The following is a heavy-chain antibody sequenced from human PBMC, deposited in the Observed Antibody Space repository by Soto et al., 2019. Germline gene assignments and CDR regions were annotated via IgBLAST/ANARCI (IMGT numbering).Heavy chain of an antibody. D-gene: IGHD3-16*01. Sequence: QVQLVESGGGVVQPGGSLRLTCTGSGFNFSSYGMHWVRQAPGKGLEWVAVISYDGSNNYYPDSVKGRFTISRDNSKNTPYLQMNSVRAEDTAVYFCAKEDAFGETSMDYWGQGSLVTVSS. J-gene: IGHJ4*02. CDR2: ISYDGSNN. CDR1: GFNFSSYG. CDR3: AKEDAFGETSMDY. V-gene: IGHV3-30*18.